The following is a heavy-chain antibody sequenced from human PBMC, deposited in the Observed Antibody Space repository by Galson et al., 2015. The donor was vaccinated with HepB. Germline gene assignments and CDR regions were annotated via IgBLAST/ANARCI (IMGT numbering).Heavy chain of an antibody. Sequence: SLRLSCAASGFTFSSYAMHWVRQAPGKGLEYVSAISSNGGSTYYADSVKGRFTISRDNSKNTLYLQMSSLRAEDTAVYYCVKDAEERRLLFGYWGQGTLVTVSS. V-gene: IGHV3-64D*06. D-gene: IGHD1-1*01. CDR1: GFTFSSYA. CDR3: VKDAEERRLLFGY. J-gene: IGHJ4*02. CDR2: ISSNGGST.